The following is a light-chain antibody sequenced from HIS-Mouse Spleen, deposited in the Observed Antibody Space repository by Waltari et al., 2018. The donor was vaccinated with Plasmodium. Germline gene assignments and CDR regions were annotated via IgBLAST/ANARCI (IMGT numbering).Light chain of an antibody. J-gene: IGLJ2*01. CDR2: DDS. Sequence: SYVLTQPPSVSVAPGKPARMPCVVNHIRRKSVHWYQQKPGQAPVLVVYDDSDRPAGIPERFSGSNSGNTATLTISRVEAGDEADYYCQVWDSSSDHVVFGGGTKLTVL. CDR3: QVWDSSSDHVV. V-gene: IGLV3-21*03. CDR1: HIRRKS.